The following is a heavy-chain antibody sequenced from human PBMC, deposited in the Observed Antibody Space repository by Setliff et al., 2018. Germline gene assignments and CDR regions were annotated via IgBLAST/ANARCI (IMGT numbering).Heavy chain of an antibody. D-gene: IGHD5-18*01. CDR1: RGTFSNYA. V-gene: IGHV1-69*13. J-gene: IGHJ4*02. Sequence: SVKVSCKTSRGTFSNYAISWVRQAPGQGLEWVGGTTPIFTTANYAQKFQGRVTITADESTSTAYMELSSLKSEDTAVYYCARSPFPVDTVMVTTFDSWGQGTLVTVSS. CDR2: TTPIFTTA. CDR3: ARSPFPVDTVMVTTFDS.